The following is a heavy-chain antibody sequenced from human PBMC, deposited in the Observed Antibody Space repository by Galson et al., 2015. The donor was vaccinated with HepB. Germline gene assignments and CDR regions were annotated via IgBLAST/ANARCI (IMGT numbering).Heavy chain of an antibody. CDR3: ARAGWSGSYVQGDAFDI. D-gene: IGHD1-26*01. V-gene: IGHV1-8*01. CDR2: MNPNSGNT. Sequence: SVKVSCKASGYTFTSYDINWVRQATGQGLEWMGWMNPNSGNTGYAQKFQGRVTMTRNTSISTAYMELSSLRSEDTAVYYCARAGWSGSYVQGDAFDIWGQGTMVTVSS. J-gene: IGHJ3*02. CDR1: GYTFTSYD.